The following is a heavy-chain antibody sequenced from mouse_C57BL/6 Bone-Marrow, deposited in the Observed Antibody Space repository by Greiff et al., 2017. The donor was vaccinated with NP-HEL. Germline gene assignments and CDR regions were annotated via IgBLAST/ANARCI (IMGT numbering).Heavy chain of an antibody. CDR3: TNYYGSSREKRDY. Sequence: VQLQQSGTVLARPGASVKMSCKTSGYTFTSYWMHWVKQRPGQGLEWIGAIYPGNSDTSYNQKFKGKAKLTAVTSASTAYMELSSLTNEDSAVYYCTNYYGSSREKRDYWGQGTTLTVSS. J-gene: IGHJ2*01. CDR1: GYTFTSYW. D-gene: IGHD1-1*01. CDR2: IYPGNSDT. V-gene: IGHV1-5*01.